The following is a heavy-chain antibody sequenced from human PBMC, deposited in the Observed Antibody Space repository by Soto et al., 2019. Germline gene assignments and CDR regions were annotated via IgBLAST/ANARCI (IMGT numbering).Heavy chain of an antibody. CDR2: ISAYNGNT. CDR3: AREAIAAALDY. CDR1: GYTFTSYG. J-gene: IGHJ4*02. Sequence: ASVKVSCKAPGYTFTSYGISWVRQAPGQGLEWMGWISAYNGNTNYAQNLQGRVTMTTDTSPRTAYMELRSLIFDDTAVYYWAREAIAAALDYWGKGTLVTSPQ. D-gene: IGHD6-13*01. V-gene: IGHV1-18*01.